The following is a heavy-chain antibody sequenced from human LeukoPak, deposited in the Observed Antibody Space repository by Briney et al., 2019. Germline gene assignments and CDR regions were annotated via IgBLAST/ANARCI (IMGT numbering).Heavy chain of an antibody. CDR2: IYFTGIT. D-gene: IGHD5-24*01. CDR3: TRLRDGSPGDY. Sequence: PSETLSLTCTVSGGSISNRDYHWGCVRQPPGKGLEWIGSIYFTGITYYNPSLKSRVTISVDTSKNQFSLSLDSVTAADTAVYYSTRLRDGSPGDYWAQGTLVTVSS. V-gene: IGHV4-39*01. CDR1: GGSISNRDYH. J-gene: IGHJ4*02.